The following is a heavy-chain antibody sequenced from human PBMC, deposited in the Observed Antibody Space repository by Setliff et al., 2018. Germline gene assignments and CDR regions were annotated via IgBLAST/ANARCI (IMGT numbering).Heavy chain of an antibody. D-gene: IGHD6-6*01. CDR2: TIPMFGTT. CDR3: VREGVDRRSSTDYRYYMDV. Sequence: SVKVSCKASGGTFSSHGISWVRQAPGQGLEWMGGTIPMFGTTEYAQKFQGRLTIITDESTNTAFMQLSSLRSDDTAVYYCVREGVDRRSSTDYRYYMDVWGKGTTVTVSS. CDR1: GGTFSSHG. J-gene: IGHJ6*03. V-gene: IGHV1-69*05.